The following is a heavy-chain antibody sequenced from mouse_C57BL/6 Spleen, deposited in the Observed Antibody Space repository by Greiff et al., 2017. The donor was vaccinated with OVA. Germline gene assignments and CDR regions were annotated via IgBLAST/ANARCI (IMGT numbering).Heavy chain of an antibody. CDR3: ARRGDRGGNYDYAMDY. CDR1: GFSLSTSGMG. D-gene: IGHD2-1*01. V-gene: IGHV8-12*01. CDR2: IYWDDDT. Sequence: QVTLKESGPGILQSSQTLSLTCSFSGFSLSTSGMGVSWIRQPSGKGLEWLAHIYWDDDTRYNPSLKSRLTISKDTSRNQVFLKITSVDTADTATYYCARRGDRGGNYDYAMDYWGQGTSVTVSS. J-gene: IGHJ4*01.